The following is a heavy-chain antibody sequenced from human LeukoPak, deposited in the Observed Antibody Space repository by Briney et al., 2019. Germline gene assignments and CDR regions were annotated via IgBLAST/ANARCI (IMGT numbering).Heavy chain of an antibody. CDR3: ARVGSSGWKFDY. V-gene: IGHV3-30-3*01. CDR2: ISYDGSNK. CDR1: GFTFSSYA. J-gene: IGHJ4*02. Sequence: GGSLRLSCAASGFTFSSYAMHWVRQAPGKGLEWVAVISYDGSNKYYADSVKGRFTISRDNSKNTLYLQMNSLRAEDTAVYYCARVGSSGWKFDYWGQGTLVTVSS. D-gene: IGHD6-19*01.